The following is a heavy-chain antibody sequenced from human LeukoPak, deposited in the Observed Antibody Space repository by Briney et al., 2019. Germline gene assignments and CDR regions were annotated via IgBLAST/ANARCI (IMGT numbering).Heavy chain of an antibody. CDR2: IYHSGST. V-gene: IGHV4-4*02. Sequence: SETLSLTCAVSGGSISSSDWWTWIRQPPGKGLEWSGTIYHSGSTYYNSSLKSRVTISVDTSKNQFSLRLSSVTAADTAVYYCARGYSSSWYFNWFDPWGQGTLVTVSS. CDR1: GGSISSSDW. CDR3: ARGYSSSWYFNWFDP. J-gene: IGHJ5*02. D-gene: IGHD6-13*01.